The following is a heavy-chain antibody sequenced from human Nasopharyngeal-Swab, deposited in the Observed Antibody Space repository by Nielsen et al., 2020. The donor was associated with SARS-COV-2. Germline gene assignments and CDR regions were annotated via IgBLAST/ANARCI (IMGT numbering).Heavy chain of an antibody. V-gene: IGHV4-39*01. D-gene: IGHD2-2*01. J-gene: IGHJ4*02. CDR1: GGSISSSSYY. Sequence: LSCTVSGGSISSSSYYWGWIRQPPGKGLEWIGSIYYSGSTYYNPSLKSRVTISVDTSKNQFPLKLSSVTAADTAVYYCAREIVVVPAARRTYFDYWGQGTLVTVSS. CDR3: AREIVVVPAARRTYFDY. CDR2: IYYSGST.